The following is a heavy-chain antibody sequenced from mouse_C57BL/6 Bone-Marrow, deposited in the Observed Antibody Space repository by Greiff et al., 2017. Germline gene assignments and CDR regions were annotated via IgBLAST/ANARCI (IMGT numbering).Heavy chain of an antibody. D-gene: IGHD3-3*01. CDR2: ISSGSSTI. CDR1: GFTFSDYG. CDR3: ARQGTPGY. J-gene: IGHJ4*01. V-gene: IGHV5-17*01. Sequence: EVQLVESGGGLVKPGGSLKLSCAASGFTFSDYGMHRVRQAPEKGLEWVAYISSGSSTIYYADTVKGRFTISRDNAKNTLFLQMTSLRSEDTAMYYCARQGTPGYWGQGTSVTVSS.